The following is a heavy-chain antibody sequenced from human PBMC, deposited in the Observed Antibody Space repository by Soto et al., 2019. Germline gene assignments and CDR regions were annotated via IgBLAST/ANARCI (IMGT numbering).Heavy chain of an antibody. CDR2: ISYGGTYK. Sequence: QMQLVESGGGAVQPGRSLRLSCVASGFNFSDHGMHWVRQAPGKGLEWVAGISYGGTYKHYGDSVKGRFAISRDNSMSTMSLQMNNLRLDDTALYYCARDNGDLVVVTSRSGHGFDTWGRGTLVTVSS. V-gene: IGHV3-30*03. J-gene: IGHJ5*01. CDR3: ARDNGDLVVVTSRSGHGFDT. CDR1: GFNFSDHG. D-gene: IGHD2-21*02.